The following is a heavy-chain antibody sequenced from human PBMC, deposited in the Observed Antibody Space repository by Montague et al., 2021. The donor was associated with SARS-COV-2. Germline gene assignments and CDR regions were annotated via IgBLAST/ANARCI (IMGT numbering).Heavy chain of an antibody. D-gene: IGHD2-8*01. J-gene: IGHJ2*01. CDR2: IYYTGST. Sequence: SETLSLTCTVSGGSISSHYWTWIRQPPGKGLEWIGYIYYTGSTNYNPSLKSRVAISVDTSKNQLSLSLRSVTAADTAPYYCARLPPNGRWYLDLWGRGTLVTVSS. V-gene: IGHV4-59*11. CDR3: ARLPPNGRWYLDL. CDR1: GGSISSHY.